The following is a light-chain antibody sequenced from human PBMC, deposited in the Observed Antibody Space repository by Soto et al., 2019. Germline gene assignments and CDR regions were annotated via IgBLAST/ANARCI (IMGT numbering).Light chain of an antibody. J-gene: IGKJ1*01. V-gene: IGKV3-20*01. CDR3: QQYGSSPVT. CDR2: GAS. Sequence: EIVLTQSPGTLSLSPGERATLSCRASQSVSSSYLAWYQQKPGQAPRLLIYGASSRATGIPDRFSGSGSGTDFTLTISRLEPEDVAVYYRQQYGSSPVTFGQGTKVEIK. CDR1: QSVSSSY.